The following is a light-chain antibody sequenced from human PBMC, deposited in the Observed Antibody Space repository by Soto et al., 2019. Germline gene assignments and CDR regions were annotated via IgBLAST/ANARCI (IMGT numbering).Light chain of an antibody. V-gene: IGKV3-15*01. Sequence: EIVMTQSPATLSVSPGERASLSCRSSQSVSSNLAWYQQKPGQTPRLLIYATSTRATGIPARFSGSGSGTEFNLTISSLQSEDFAVYYCQHYNNWPLTFGGGTKVEIK. CDR1: QSVSSN. CDR2: ATS. CDR3: QHYNNWPLT. J-gene: IGKJ4*01.